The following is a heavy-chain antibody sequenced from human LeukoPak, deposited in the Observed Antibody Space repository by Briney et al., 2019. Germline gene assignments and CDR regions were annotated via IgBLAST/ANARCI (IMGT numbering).Heavy chain of an antibody. CDR3: ARAIAAAGGFDP. Sequence: SETLSLTCTVSGGSISSYYWSWIRQPPGKGLEWIGYIYYSGSTNYNPSLKSRVTISVDTSKNQFSLKLSSVTAADTAVYYCARAIAAAGGFDPWGQGTLVTVSS. D-gene: IGHD6-13*01. J-gene: IGHJ5*02. V-gene: IGHV4-59*12. CDR1: GGSISSYY. CDR2: IYYSGST.